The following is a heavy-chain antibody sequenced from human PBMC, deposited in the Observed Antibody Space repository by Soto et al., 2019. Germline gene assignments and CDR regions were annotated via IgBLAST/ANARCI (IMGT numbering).Heavy chain of an antibody. Sequence: EASVKVSCKASGYTFTSYGISWVRQAHGKGLERMGWISAYNGNTNYAQKLQGRVTMTTDTSTSTAYMELRSLRSDDTAVYYCARGGYCTNGVCYKDYGDYPGVLEYFQHWGQGTLVTVSS. CDR1: GYTFTSYG. V-gene: IGHV1-18*01. J-gene: IGHJ1*01. D-gene: IGHD2-8*01. CDR3: ARGGYCTNGVCYKDYGDYPGVLEYFQH. CDR2: ISAYNGNT.